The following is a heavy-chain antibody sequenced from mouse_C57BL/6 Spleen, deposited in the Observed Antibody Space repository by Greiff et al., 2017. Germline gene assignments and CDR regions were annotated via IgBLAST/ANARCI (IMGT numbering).Heavy chain of an antibody. Sequence: DVMLVESGGGLVKPGGSLKLSCAASGFTFSDYGMHWVRQAPAKGLEWVAYISSGSSTIYYADTVKGRFTISRDNAKNTLFLQMTSLRSEDTAMYYCARGPCITTVVAKADFDYWGQGTTLTVSS. CDR2: ISSGSSTI. CDR3: ARGPCITTVVAKADFDY. D-gene: IGHD1-1*01. V-gene: IGHV5-17*01. J-gene: IGHJ2*01. CDR1: GFTFSDYG.